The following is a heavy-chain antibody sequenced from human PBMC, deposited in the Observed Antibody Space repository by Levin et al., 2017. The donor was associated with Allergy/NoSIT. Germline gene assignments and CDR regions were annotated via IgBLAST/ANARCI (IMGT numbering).Heavy chain of an antibody. CDR2: IIPIFGTA. Sequence: EASVKVSCKASGGTFSSYAISWVRQAPGQGLEWMGGIIPIFGTANYAQKFQGRVTITADESTSTAYMELSSLRSEDTAVYYCARWWPTMVRGAIGFDPWGQGTLVTVSS. CDR1: GGTFSSYA. V-gene: IGHV1-69*13. CDR3: ARWWPTMVRGAIGFDP. D-gene: IGHD3-10*01. J-gene: IGHJ5*02.